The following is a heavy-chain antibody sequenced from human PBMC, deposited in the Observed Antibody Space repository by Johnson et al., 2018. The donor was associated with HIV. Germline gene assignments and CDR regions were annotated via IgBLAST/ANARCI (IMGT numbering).Heavy chain of an antibody. V-gene: IGHV3-30*04. Sequence: QAQLVESGGGVVQPGRSLRLSCAASGFTFSSYAMHWVRQAPGKGLEWVAVISYDGSNKYYADSVKGRFTISRDNSKNTLYLQMNSLRAEDTALYYCARDVGAFDIWGQGTMVTVSS. CDR2: ISYDGSNK. CDR1: GFTFSSYA. J-gene: IGHJ3*02. CDR3: ARDVGAFDI.